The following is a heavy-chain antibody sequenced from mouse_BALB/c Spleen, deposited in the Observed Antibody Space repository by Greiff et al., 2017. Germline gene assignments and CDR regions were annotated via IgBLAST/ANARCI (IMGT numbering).Heavy chain of an antibody. D-gene: IGHD2-2*01. V-gene: IGHV2-5-1*01. CDR2: IWRGGST. CDR3: ANLIYYGYDEFAY. Sequence: QVQLQQSGPSLVQPSQSLSITCTVSGFSLTSYGVHWVRQSPGKGLEWLGVIWRGGSTDYNAAFMSRLSITKDNSKSQVFFKMNSLQADDTAIYYCANLIYYGYDEFAYWGQGTLVTVSA. J-gene: IGHJ3*01. CDR1: GFSLTSYG.